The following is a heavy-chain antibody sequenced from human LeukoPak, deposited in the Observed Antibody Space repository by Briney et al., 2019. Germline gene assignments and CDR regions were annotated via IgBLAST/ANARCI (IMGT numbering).Heavy chain of an antibody. CDR2: IYYSGST. CDR1: GGSIGSYY. Sequence: SETLSLTCTVSGGSIGSYYWSWIRQPPGKGLEWIGYIYYSGSTNYNPSLKSRVTISVDTSKNQFSLKLSSVTAADTAVYYCARVGYSYGSWYPDRAFDIWGQGTMVTVSS. CDR3: ARVGYSYGSWYPDRAFDI. J-gene: IGHJ3*02. D-gene: IGHD5-18*01. V-gene: IGHV4-59*01.